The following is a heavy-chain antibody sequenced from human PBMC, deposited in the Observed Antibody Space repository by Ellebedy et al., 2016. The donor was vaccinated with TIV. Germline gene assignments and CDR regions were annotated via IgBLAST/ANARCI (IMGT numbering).Heavy chain of an antibody. CDR3: ARVVWQLPVSYAFDI. J-gene: IGHJ3*02. CDR2: IDYSGST. D-gene: IGHD2-15*01. CDR1: GGSISSDTYY. V-gene: IGHV4-61*01. Sequence: MPSETLSLTCTVSGGSISSDTYYWSWIRQPPGKGLEWIGYIDYSGSTNYNPSLKSRITISVDTSKNQFSLKLSSVTAADTAVYYCARVVWQLPVSYAFDIWGQGTMVTVSS.